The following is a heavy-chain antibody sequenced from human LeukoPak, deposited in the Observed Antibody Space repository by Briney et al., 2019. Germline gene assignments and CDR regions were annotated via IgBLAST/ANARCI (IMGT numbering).Heavy chain of an antibody. D-gene: IGHD3-10*01. CDR1: GRSISSYY. Sequence: SETLSLTCTVSGRSISSYYWSWIRQPPGKGLEWIGYVYYSGSTNYNPSLKSRVTISVDTSKNQFSLKLRSVTAADTAVYYCARKYGSGTYAYFDFWGQGTLVTVSS. V-gene: IGHV4-59*08. CDR3: ARKYGSGTYAYFDF. J-gene: IGHJ4*02. CDR2: VYYSGST.